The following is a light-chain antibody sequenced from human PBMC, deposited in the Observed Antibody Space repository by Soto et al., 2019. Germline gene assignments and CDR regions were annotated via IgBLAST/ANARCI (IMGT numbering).Light chain of an antibody. CDR1: SSDVGDYNY. J-gene: IGLJ2*01. CDR2: EVS. Sequence: QSALTQPASVSGSPGQSITISCTGTSSDVGDYNYVSWYQQPPGKVPKLIIFEVSDRPAGVSNRFSGTKSGNTASLTISGLQAEDEADYYCSSYTSSSTLVVFGGGTMVTVL. CDR3: SSYTSSSTLVV. V-gene: IGLV2-14*01.